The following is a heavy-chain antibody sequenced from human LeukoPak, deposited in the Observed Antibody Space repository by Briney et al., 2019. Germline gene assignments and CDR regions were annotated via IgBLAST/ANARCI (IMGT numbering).Heavy chain of an antibody. CDR2: ISSSSSTI. CDR3: AREGIMYSSSIYPLSSSVDAFDI. V-gene: IGHV3-48*01. D-gene: IGHD6-6*01. Sequence: GGSLRLSCAASGLTFSSYSMNWVRQAPGKGLEWVSYISSSSSTIYYADSVKGRFTISRDNAKNSLYLQMNSLRAEDTAVYYCAREGIMYSSSIYPLSSSVDAFDIWGQGTMVTVSS. CDR1: GLTFSSYS. J-gene: IGHJ3*02.